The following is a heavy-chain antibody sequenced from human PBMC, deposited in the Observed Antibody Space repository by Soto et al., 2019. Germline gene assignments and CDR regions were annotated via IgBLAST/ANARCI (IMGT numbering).Heavy chain of an antibody. V-gene: IGHV3-11*01. D-gene: IGHD1-26*01. Sequence: SGGALRLSCAASGFTFSDYYMSWIRQAPGEGLEWVSYISRSGTSTYHADSENDPFTISRNNAKNSLYLKMNSLSPADTAVYYCAINTGGSYYHAFDIWGQGT. CDR1: GFTFSDYY. J-gene: IGHJ3*02. CDR2: ISRSGTST. CDR3: AINTGGSYYHAFDI.